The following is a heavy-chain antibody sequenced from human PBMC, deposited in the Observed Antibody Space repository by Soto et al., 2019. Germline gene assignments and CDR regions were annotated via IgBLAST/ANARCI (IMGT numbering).Heavy chain of an antibody. V-gene: IGHV1-18*04. CDR2: VSVPSGDT. CDR1: GYTFTNYG. Sequence: ASVKVSCKASGYTFTNYGLSWVRQAPGQGLEWVGWVSVPSGDTSSAQNFQGRVTVTTDTSTSTAYLEVGSLQSDDTAVYYCARTCRSGGSCYLEYWGEGTLVTVSS. CDR3: ARTCRSGGSCYLEY. D-gene: IGHD2-15*01. J-gene: IGHJ4*02.